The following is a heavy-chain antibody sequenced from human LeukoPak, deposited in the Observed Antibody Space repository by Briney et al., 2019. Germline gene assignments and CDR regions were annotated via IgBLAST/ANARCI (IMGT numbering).Heavy chain of an antibody. Sequence: SETLSLTCTVSGGSISSGDYYWSWIRQPPGKGLEWIGYIYYSGSTYYNPSLKSRVTISVDTSKNQFSLKLSSVTAADTAVYYCVLMPPSNSPYFDYWGQGTLVTVSS. V-gene: IGHV4-30-4*01. CDR3: VLMPPSNSPYFDY. CDR2: IYYSGST. CDR1: GGSISSGDYY. J-gene: IGHJ4*02. D-gene: IGHD2-2*01.